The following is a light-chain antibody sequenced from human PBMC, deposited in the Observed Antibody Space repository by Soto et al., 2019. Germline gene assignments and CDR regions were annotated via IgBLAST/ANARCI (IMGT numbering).Light chain of an antibody. J-gene: IGLJ1*01. CDR1: SSDVGGYNY. CDR2: EVS. CDR3: SSYTRSDNYA. Sequence: QSVLTQPASVSGSPGQSITISCTGTSSDVGGYNYVSRYQQHPGKAPKVIIYEVSNRPSGVSNRFSGSKSGNTASLAISGLQAEDEADYYCSSYTRSDNYAFGTGTKVTVL. V-gene: IGLV2-14*01.